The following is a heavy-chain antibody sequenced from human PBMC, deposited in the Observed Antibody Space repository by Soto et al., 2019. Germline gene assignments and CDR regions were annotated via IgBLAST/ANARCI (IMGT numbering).Heavy chain of an antibody. CDR2: IWYDGSNK. Sequence: PGGSLRLSCAASGFTFSSYGMHWVRQAPGKGLEWVAVIWYDGSNKYYADSVKGRFTISRDNSKNTLYLQMNSLRAEDTAVYYCATPHLYCSGGSCYPDHFDYWGQGTLVTVSS. CDR3: ATPHLYCSGGSCYPDHFDY. J-gene: IGHJ4*02. V-gene: IGHV3-33*01. D-gene: IGHD2-15*01. CDR1: GFTFSSYG.